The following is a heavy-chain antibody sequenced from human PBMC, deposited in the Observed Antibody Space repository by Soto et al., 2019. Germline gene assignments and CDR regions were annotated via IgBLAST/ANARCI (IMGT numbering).Heavy chain of an antibody. V-gene: IGHV3-30*03. CDR1: GFTFSSYG. J-gene: IGHJ4*02. D-gene: IGHD5-12*01. CDR3: VATMGLWYYFDY. CDR2: ISYDGSNK. Sequence: ESGGGVVQPGRSLRLSCAASGFTFSSYGMHWVRQAPGKGLEWVAVISYDGSNKYYADSVKGRFTISRDNSKNTLYLQMNSLRAEDTAVYYCVATMGLWYYFDYWGQGTLVTVSS.